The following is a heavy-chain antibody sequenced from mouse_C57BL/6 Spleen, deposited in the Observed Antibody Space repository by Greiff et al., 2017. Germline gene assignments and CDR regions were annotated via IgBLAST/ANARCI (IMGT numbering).Heavy chain of an antibody. Sequence: EVKLMESGGGLVKPGGSLKLSCAASGFTFSSYAMSWVRQTPEKRLEWVATISDGGSYTYYPDNVKGRFTISRDNAKNNLYLQMSHLKSEDTAMYYCALDSSGDPSWFAYWGQGTLVTVSA. CDR1: GFTFSSYA. D-gene: IGHD3-2*02. V-gene: IGHV5-4*03. CDR2: ISDGGSYT. CDR3: ALDSSGDPSWFAY. J-gene: IGHJ3*01.